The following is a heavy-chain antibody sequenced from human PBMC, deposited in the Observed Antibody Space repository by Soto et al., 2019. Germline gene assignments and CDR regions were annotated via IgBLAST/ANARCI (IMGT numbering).Heavy chain of an antibody. CDR1: GFTFSSYA. J-gene: IGHJ4*02. CDR2: ISGSGGST. D-gene: IGHD3-10*01. V-gene: IGHV3-23*01. CDR3: AKAGQSKSMVRGVIITDY. Sequence: GCLRLSCAASGFTFSSYAMSWDRQAPGKGLEWVSAISGSGGSTYYADSVKGRFTIARDNSKNTLYLQMNSLRAEDTAVYYCAKAGQSKSMVRGVIITDYWGQGTLVTVSS.